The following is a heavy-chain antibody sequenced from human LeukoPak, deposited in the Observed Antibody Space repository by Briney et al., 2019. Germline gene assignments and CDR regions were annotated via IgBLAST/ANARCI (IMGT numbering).Heavy chain of an antibody. Sequence: GASVKVSCKASGGTFSSYAISWVRQAPGQGLEWMGRIIPIFGTANYAQKFQGRVTITTDESTSTAYMELRSLRSEDTAVYYCARDDCSGGSCYSDYWGQGTLVTVSS. J-gene: IGHJ4*02. CDR1: GGTFSSYA. CDR3: ARDDCSGGSCYSDY. V-gene: IGHV1-69*05. D-gene: IGHD2-15*01. CDR2: IIPIFGTA.